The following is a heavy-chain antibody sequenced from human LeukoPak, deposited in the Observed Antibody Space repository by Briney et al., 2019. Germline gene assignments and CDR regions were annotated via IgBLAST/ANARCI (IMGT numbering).Heavy chain of an antibody. CDR2: IYYSGST. CDR1: GGSISSGGYY. CDR3: ARRRPGDYGDYVGSWFDP. J-gene: IGHJ5*02. D-gene: IGHD4-17*01. Sequence: SQTPSLTCTVSGGSISSGGYYWSWIRQHPGKGLEWIGYIYYSGSTYYNPSLKSRVTISVDTSKNQFSLKLSSVTAADTAVYYCARRRPGDYGDYVGSWFDPWGQGTLVTVSS. V-gene: IGHV4-31*03.